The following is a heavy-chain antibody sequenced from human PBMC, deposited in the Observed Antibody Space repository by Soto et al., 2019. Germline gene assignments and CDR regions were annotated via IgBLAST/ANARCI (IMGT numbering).Heavy chain of an antibody. V-gene: IGHV4-38-2*01. J-gene: IGHJ6*02. Sequence: SETLSLTCAVSGYSIRSGYFWGWIRQPPGKGLEWIGSMYHSGITYYNLSLKSRVTISVDTSKSQLSLKLSSAAAADTAVYYCARSMYSTSAQLYYGMDVWGQGTTVTVSS. CDR3: ARSMYSTSAQLYYGMDV. D-gene: IGHD6-6*01. CDR2: MYHSGIT. CDR1: GYSIRSGYF.